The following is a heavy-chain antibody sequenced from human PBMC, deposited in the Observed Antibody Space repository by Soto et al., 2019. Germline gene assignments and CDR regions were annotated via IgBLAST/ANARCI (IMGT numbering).Heavy chain of an antibody. D-gene: IGHD2-15*01. V-gene: IGHV3-23*01. CDR3: AKGHPGGSCYSGLDC. CDR2: ISGSGDTT. Sequence: LRLSCAASGFTLSTCSMTWVRQAPGKGLEWVLCISGSGDTTYYADSVKGRFTISRDTSKNTVYLQMNSLRVDDTAVYYCAKGHPGGSCYSGLDCWGQGTLVTVSS. J-gene: IGHJ4*02. CDR1: GFTLSTCS.